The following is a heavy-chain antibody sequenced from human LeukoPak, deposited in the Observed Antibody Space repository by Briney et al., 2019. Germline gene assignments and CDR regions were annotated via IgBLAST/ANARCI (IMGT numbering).Heavy chain of an antibody. CDR3: AREISSGWYGVFSY. J-gene: IGHJ4*02. D-gene: IGHD6-19*01. Sequence: SQTLSLTCTVSGGSISSGGYYWSWIRQHPGKGLEWIGYIYYSGSTYYNPSLKSRVTISVDTSKNQFSLKLSSVTAADTAVYYCAREISSGWYGVFSYWGQGTLVTVSS. V-gene: IGHV4-31*03. CDR2: IYYSGST. CDR1: GGSISSGGYY.